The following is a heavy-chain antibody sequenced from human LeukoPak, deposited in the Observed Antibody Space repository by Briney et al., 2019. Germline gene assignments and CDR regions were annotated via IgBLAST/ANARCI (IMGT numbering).Heavy chain of an antibody. D-gene: IGHD2-15*01. J-gene: IGHJ4*02. CDR1: GFTFSDYY. CDR2: ISSSGSTI. V-gene: IGHV3-11*01. CDR3: ASTGSEVVAATFDY. Sequence: GGSLRLSCAASGFTFSDYYMSWIRQAPGKGLEWVSYISSSGSTIYYVDSVKGRFTISRDNAKNSLYLQMNSLRAEDTAVYYCASTGSEVVAATFDYWGQGTLVTVSS.